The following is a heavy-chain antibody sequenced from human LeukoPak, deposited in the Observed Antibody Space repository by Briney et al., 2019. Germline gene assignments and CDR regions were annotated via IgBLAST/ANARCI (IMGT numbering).Heavy chain of an antibody. V-gene: IGHV4-61*02. D-gene: IGHD3-3*01. Sequence: SETLSLTCSVSGGSISSGSYYWSWIRQPAGKGLEWIGRFYTSGSTNYNPSLKSRVTISVDTSKNQFSLKLSSVTAADTAVYYCARMSRSYDFWSGYYDDWFDPWGQGTLVTVSS. J-gene: IGHJ5*02. CDR2: FYTSGST. CDR1: GGSISSGSYY. CDR3: ARMSRSYDFWSGYYDDWFDP.